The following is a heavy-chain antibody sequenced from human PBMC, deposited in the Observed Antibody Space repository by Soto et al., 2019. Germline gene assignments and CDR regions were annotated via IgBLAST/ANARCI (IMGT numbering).Heavy chain of an antibody. D-gene: IGHD3-3*01. J-gene: IGHJ6*02. CDR2: IYYSGST. CDR1: GGSISSYY. V-gene: IGHV4-59*01. CDR3: ARRRISAYYDFWSDYGMDV. Sequence: SETLSLTCTVSGGSISSYYWSWIRQPPGKGLEWIGYIYYSGSTNYNPSLKSRVTISVDTSKNQFSLKLSSVTAADTAVYYCARRRISAYYDFWSDYGMDVWGQGTTVTVSS.